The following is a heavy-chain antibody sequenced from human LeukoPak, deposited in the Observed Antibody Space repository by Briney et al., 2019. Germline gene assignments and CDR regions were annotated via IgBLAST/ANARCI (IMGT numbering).Heavy chain of an antibody. CDR2: IRYDGSNK. CDR1: GFTFSTYI. CDR3: AKRGYCSSTSCSQDAFDI. V-gene: IGHV3-30*02. J-gene: IGHJ3*02. Sequence: GGSLRLSCAASGFTFSTYIMNWVRQAPGKGLEWVAFIRYDGSNKYYADSVKGRFTISRDNSKNTLYLQMNSLRAEDTAVYYCAKRGYCSSTSCSQDAFDIWGQGTMVTVSS. D-gene: IGHD2-2*01.